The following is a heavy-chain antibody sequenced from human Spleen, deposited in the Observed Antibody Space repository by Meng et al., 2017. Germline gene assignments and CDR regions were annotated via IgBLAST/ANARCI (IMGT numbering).Heavy chain of an antibody. CDR3: ARYCSGGNCYIR. J-gene: IGHJ4*02. CDR1: GYSISSGYY. CDR2: IYHSGST. Sequence: SETLSLTCAVSGYSISSGYYWGWIRQPPGKGLEWIGSIYHSGSTYYNPSLKSRVTISVDTSKNQFSLKLSSVTAADTAVFYCARYCSGGNCYIRWGQGTLVTVSS. V-gene: IGHV4-38-2*01. D-gene: IGHD2-15*01.